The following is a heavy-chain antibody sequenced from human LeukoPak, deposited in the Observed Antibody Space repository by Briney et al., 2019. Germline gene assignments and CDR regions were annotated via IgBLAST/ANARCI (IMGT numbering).Heavy chain of an antibody. V-gene: IGHV1-69*05. CDR1: GGTFSGCA. J-gene: IGHJ4*02. D-gene: IGHD1-1*01. Sequence: SVKVSCKASGGTFSGCAISWVRQAPGQGLESMGGVIPIFGTANYAQKFQERVTINRDMSTSTAYMELSSLRSEDTAVYYCATDDVTTGTKTALGYWGQGTLVTVSS. CDR3: ATDDVTTGTKTALGY. CDR2: VIPIFGTA.